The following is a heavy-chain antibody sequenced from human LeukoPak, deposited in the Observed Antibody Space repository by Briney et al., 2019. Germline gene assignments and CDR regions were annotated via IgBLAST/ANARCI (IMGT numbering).Heavy chain of an antibody. J-gene: IGHJ4*02. D-gene: IGHD3-22*01. CDR1: GFTFSNAW. Sequence: GGSLRLSCAASGFTFSNAWMSWVRQAPGKGLEWVGRIKRKTGGGTTDYAAPVKGRFSISRDDSKNTLYLQMNSLKTEDTAVYYCTTVGQSGYYDTSGYYYFDYWGQGTLVTVSS. V-gene: IGHV3-15*01. CDR3: TTVGQSGYYDTSGYYYFDY. CDR2: IKRKTGGGTT.